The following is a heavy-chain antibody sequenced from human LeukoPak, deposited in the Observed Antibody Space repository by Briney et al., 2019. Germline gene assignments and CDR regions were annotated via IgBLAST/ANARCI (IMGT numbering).Heavy chain of an antibody. CDR2: IKQDGSEK. Sequence: GGSLRLSCAASGFTFSSYWMSWVRQAPRKGLEWVANIKQDGSEKYYVDSVKGRFTISRDNAKNSLYLQMNSLRAEDTAVYYCARDGSGYSSGWYSDYWGQGTLVTVSS. V-gene: IGHV3-7*03. J-gene: IGHJ4*02. D-gene: IGHD6-19*01. CDR3: ARDGSGYSSGWYSDY. CDR1: GFTFSSYW.